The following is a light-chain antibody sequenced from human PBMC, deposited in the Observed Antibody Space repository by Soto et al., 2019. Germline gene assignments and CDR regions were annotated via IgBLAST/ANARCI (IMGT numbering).Light chain of an antibody. V-gene: IGLV3-21*01. CDR1: NVGSRS. J-gene: IGLJ2*01. Sequence: SYELTQPPSVSVAPGETARISCGGNNVGSRSVHWYQQKPGQAPFLVIYYDSDRPSGIPERFSGSNSGNTATLIISRVEAGDEADYYCQVWEATGDQALFGGGTKLTVL. CDR3: QVWEATGDQAL. CDR2: YDS.